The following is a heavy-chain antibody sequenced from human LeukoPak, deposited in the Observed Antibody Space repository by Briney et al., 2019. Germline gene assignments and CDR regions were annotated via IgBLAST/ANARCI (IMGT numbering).Heavy chain of an antibody. D-gene: IGHD2-21*02. CDR3: AKAPHTLAYCGGGCYSYFDY. Sequence: GGSLTLSCAASGFTFSSYGMHWVRPAPGKGLAWVAFIRYDGSNKYYADSVKGRFTISRDNSKNTLYLQMNSLRAEDTAVYYCAKAPHTLAYCGGGCYSYFDYWGQGTLVTVSS. CDR1: GFTFSSYG. CDR2: IRYDGSNK. V-gene: IGHV3-30*02. J-gene: IGHJ4*02.